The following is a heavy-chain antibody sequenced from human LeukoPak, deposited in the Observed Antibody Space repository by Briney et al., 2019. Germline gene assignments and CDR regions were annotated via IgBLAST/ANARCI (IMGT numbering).Heavy chain of an antibody. D-gene: IGHD3-22*01. J-gene: IGHJ3*02. Sequence: GGSLRLSCAVSGSLFSIYWMSCVRQAPGGGREWVADIKEDGREKSYMDSVRGRFPISRDNAKNSLYLQMNSLRAENTAVYYCARDVNPRLVNYYDGSGYYFDGFDIWGQGTLVTVSS. CDR3: ARDVNPRLVNYYDGSGYYFDGFDI. V-gene: IGHV3-7*01. CDR1: GSLFSIYW. CDR2: IKEDGREK.